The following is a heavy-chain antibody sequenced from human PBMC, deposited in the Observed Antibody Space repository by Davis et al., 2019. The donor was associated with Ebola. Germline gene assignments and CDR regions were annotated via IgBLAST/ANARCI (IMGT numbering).Heavy chain of an antibody. Sequence: GESLKISCAASGFTVSSNYMSWVRQAPGKGLEWVSAISGSDNTRYYADSVKGRFTISRDNTKNTLYLQMNSLRAEDTAVYYCARDDSSGYYYPDYWGQGTLVTVSS. J-gene: IGHJ4*02. CDR1: GFTVSSNY. D-gene: IGHD3-22*01. CDR3: ARDDSSGYYYPDY. V-gene: IGHV3-53*01. CDR2: ISGSDNTR.